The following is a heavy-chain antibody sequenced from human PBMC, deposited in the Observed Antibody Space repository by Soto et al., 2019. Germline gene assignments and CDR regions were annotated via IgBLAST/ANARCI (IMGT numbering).Heavy chain of an antibody. V-gene: IGHV4-39*01. D-gene: IGHD2-21*02. CDR1: GGSTTTNNYY. Sequence: SETLSLTCTVSGGSTTTNNYYWGWIRQPPGKGLEWIGSFYYGGGTYYNPSLRHRVTISVHTSKTQCSLKLSSVTAADTAVYFCAGGVVTVPPAHSYKPMAVWGQGTTVTVSS. J-gene: IGHJ6*02. CDR3: AGGVVTVPPAHSYKPMAV. CDR2: FYYGGGT.